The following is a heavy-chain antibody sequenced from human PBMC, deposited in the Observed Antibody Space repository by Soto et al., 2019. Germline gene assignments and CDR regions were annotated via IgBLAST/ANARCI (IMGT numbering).Heavy chain of an antibody. D-gene: IGHD3-3*01. J-gene: IGHJ5*02. Sequence: WASVKVSCKAPGGTFSSYAISWVRQAPGQGLEWMGGIIPIFGTANYAQKFQGRVTITADKSTSTAYMELSSLRSEDTAVYYCARRTWSGHWRTVNWFDPWGQGTLVTVSS. CDR1: GGTFSSYA. CDR2: IIPIFGTA. CDR3: ARRTWSGHWRTVNWFDP. V-gene: IGHV1-69*06.